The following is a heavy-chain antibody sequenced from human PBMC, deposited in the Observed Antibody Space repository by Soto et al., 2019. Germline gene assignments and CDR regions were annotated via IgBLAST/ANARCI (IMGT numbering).Heavy chain of an antibody. D-gene: IGHD6-19*01. V-gene: IGHV1-69-2*01. CDR3: ASAVKSGGWYHNGLYV. CDR1: GYTFTDYY. CDR2: VDPEDGET. J-gene: IGHJ6*02. Sequence: EVQLVQSGAEVKKPGATVKISCKVSGYTFTDYYMHWVQQAPGKGLEWMGLVDPEDGETIYAEKFQGRVTITANTSTDTAYMELSSRRSEDTAVYYCASAVKSGGWYHNGLYVWGQGTTVTFSS.